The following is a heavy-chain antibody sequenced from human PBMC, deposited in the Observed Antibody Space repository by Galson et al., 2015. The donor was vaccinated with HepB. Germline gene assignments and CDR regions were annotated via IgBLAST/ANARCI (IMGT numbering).Heavy chain of an antibody. J-gene: IGHJ4*02. CDR1: GFTFSSYT. CDR2: ITGDGGIA. D-gene: IGHD3-10*01. Sequence: SLRLSCAGSGFTFSSYTMHWVRQAPGKGLEWVAGITGDGGIACYADSVRGRFTISRDNSKNTLYLQMNSLRAEDTAIFYCAKVERECGPYYLDYWGQGILVTVSS. V-gene: IGHV3-23*01. CDR3: AKVERECGPYYLDY.